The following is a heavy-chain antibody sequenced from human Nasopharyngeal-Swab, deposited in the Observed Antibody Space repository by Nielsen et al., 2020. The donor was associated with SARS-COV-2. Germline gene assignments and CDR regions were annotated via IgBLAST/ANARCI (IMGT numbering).Heavy chain of an antibody. J-gene: IGHJ4*02. CDR2: IKSKTDDGTT. CDR3: TGRNFDY. Sequence: GGSLRLSCAASGFTFSNAWMSWVRQAPGKGLEWVGRIKSKTDDGTTDYAAPVKGRFTISRDDSKNTLYLQMNSLKTEDTAVYYCTGRNFDYWGQGTLVTVSS. V-gene: IGHV3-15*01. CDR1: GFTFSNAW.